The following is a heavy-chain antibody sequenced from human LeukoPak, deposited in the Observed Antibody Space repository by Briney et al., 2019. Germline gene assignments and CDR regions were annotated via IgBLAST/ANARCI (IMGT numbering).Heavy chain of an antibody. CDR1: GYTFTSHD. CDR3: ARDGMYYYYGMDV. Sequence: ASVKVSCRASGYTFTSHDINWVRLATGQGLEWMGWISAYNGNTNYAQKLQGRVTMTTDTSTSTAYMELRSLRSDDTAVYYCARDGMYYYYGMDVWGQGTTVTVSS. CDR2: ISAYNGNT. J-gene: IGHJ6*02. D-gene: IGHD1-14*01. V-gene: IGHV1-18*01.